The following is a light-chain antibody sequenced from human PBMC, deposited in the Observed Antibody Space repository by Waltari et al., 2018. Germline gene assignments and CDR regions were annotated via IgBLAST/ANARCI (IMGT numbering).Light chain of an antibody. Sequence: ETVLTQSPVTLSLSPGERATLSCRASQNVDHFLAWYQQRPGQAPRLLIYDASNRATGIPARVSGTGSGTDFTLTISSLEPEDSAVYYCQQRRNWPPLTFGGGTKVEIK. J-gene: IGKJ4*01. CDR2: DAS. CDR1: QNVDHF. V-gene: IGKV3-11*01. CDR3: QQRRNWPPLT.